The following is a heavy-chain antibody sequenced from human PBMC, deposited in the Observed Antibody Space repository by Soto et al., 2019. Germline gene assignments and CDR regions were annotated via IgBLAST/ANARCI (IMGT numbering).Heavy chain of an antibody. Sequence: KTSETLSLTCTVSGGSIRSGGYYWSWIRQHPGKGLEWIGYIYYSGSTYYNPSLKSRVTISVDTSKNQFSLKLSSVTAADTAVYYCARTSGVGATTIDYWGQGTLVTVS. CDR2: IYYSGST. D-gene: IGHD1-26*01. CDR1: GGSIRSGGYY. CDR3: ARTSGVGATTIDY. V-gene: IGHV4-31*03. J-gene: IGHJ4*02.